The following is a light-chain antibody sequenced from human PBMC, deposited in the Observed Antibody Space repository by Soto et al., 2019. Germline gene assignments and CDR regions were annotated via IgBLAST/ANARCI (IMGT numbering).Light chain of an antibody. CDR3: QQRINWPLT. Sequence: EIVLTQSPATLSLSPGERATLSCRATQSVSTFLAWYQQKPGQAPRLLIYDASKRATGIPTRFSGSGSGTDFTLTISSLEPEDFAVYYCQQRINWPLTFGRGTKVEIK. CDR2: DAS. J-gene: IGKJ4*01. CDR1: QSVSTF. V-gene: IGKV3-11*01.